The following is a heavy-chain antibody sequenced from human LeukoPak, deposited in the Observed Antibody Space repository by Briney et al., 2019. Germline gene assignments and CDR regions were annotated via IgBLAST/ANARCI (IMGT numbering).Heavy chain of an antibody. CDR2: IIPILSIA. CDR1: GGTFSSYT. D-gene: IGHD2-2*01. J-gene: IGHJ6*03. CDR3: AKIIVVVPAAPRTPYYYYMDV. Sequence: ASVKVSCKASGGTFSSYTISWVRQAPGQGLEWMGGIIPILSIANYAQKFQGRVTITADKSTSTAYMELSSLRSEDTAVYYCAKIIVVVPAAPRTPYYYYMDVWGKGTTVTASS. V-gene: IGHV1-69*10.